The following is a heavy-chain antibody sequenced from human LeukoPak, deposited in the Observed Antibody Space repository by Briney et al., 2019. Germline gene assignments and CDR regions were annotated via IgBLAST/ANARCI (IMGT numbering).Heavy chain of an antibody. CDR2: INPNSGGT. CDR1: GYTFTGSY. D-gene: IGHD2-15*01. V-gene: IGHV1-2*02. CDR3: ARDLIGYCSGGSCPH. Sequence: ASVKGSSKASGYTFTGSYMHWVRQAPGQGIERMGWINPNSGGTNYAQKFQGRVTMTRDTSISTAYMELRRLRSDDTAVYYCARDLIGYCSGGSCPHWGQGTLVTVSS. J-gene: IGHJ4*02.